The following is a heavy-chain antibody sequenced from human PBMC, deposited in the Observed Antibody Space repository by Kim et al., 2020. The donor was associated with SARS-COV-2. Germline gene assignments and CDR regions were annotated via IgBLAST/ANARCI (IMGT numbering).Heavy chain of an antibody. Sequence: GGSLRLSCAASGFTFSSYSMNWVRQAPGKGLEWVSSISSSSSYIYYADSVKGRFTISRDNAKNSLYLQMNSLRAEDTAVYYCARDRLRVGGSQGYDYWGQGTLVTVSS. CDR2: ISSSSSYI. V-gene: IGHV3-21*01. D-gene: IGHD1-26*01. CDR3: ARDRLRVGGSQGYDY. J-gene: IGHJ4*02. CDR1: GFTFSSYS.